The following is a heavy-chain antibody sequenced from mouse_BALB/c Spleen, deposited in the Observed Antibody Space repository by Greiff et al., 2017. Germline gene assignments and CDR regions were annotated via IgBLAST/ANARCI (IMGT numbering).Heavy chain of an antibody. CDR3: ARGDYDDGGYYFDY. CDR2: ISSGSSTI. J-gene: IGHJ2*01. D-gene: IGHD2-4*01. Sequence: EVKLVESGGGLVQPGGSRKLSCAASGFTFSSFGMHWVRQAPEKGLEWVAYISSGSSTIYYADTVKGRFTISRDNPKNTLFLQMTSLRSEDTAMYYCARGDYDDGGYYFDYWGQGTTLTVSS. V-gene: IGHV5-17*02. CDR1: GFTFSSFG.